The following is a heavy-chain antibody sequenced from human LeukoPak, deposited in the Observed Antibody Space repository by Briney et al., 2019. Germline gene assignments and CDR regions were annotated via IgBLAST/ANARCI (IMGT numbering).Heavy chain of an antibody. Sequence: ASVKVSCKASGGAFSSYAISWVRQAPGQGLEWMGGIIPIFGTANYAQKFQGRVTITADESTSTAYMELSSLRSEDTAVYYCARVGTSYPSKGDFWSGYFDDAFDIWGQGTMVTVSS. D-gene: IGHD3-3*01. CDR3: ARVGTSYPSKGDFWSGYFDDAFDI. CDR1: GGAFSSYA. J-gene: IGHJ3*02. CDR2: IIPIFGTA. V-gene: IGHV1-69*01.